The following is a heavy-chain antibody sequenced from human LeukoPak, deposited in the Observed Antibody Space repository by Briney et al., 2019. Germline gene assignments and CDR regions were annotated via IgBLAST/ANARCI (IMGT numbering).Heavy chain of an antibody. V-gene: IGHV1-18*01. Sequence: GASVKVSCKASGYTFTSYGISWVRQAPGQGLEWMGWISAYNGNTNYAQKLQGRVTMTTDTSTSTAYMELRSLRSDDTVVYYCAREEVYYYCSGSFDYWGQGTLVTVSS. CDR1: GYTFTSYG. CDR3: AREEVYYYCSGSFDY. D-gene: IGHD3-10*01. CDR2: ISAYNGNT. J-gene: IGHJ4*02.